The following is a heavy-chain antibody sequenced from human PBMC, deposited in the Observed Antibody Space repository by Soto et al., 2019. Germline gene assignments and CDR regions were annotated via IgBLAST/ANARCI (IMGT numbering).Heavy chain of an antibody. CDR3: ARGGFTYDSSGYSIYYFDY. CDR1: GGSISSGGYY. J-gene: IGHJ4*02. Sequence: TRSLTCTVSGGSISSGGYYWGWIRQHPGKGLEWIGYIYYSGSTDYNPSLKSRVTISVDTSKNQFSLKLSSVTAADTAVYYCARGGFTYDSSGYSIYYFDYWGQGTLVTVSS. D-gene: IGHD3-22*01. V-gene: IGHV4-31*03. CDR2: IYYSGST.